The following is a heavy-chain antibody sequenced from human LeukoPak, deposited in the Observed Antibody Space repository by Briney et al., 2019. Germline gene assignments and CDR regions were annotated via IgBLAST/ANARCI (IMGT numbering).Heavy chain of an antibody. Sequence: ASVKVSCKASGGTFSSYAISWVRQAPGQGLEWMGGIIPIFGTANYAQKFQGRVTITADESTSTAYMELSSLRSEDTAVYYCAREAMVRGVMFFDYWGQGTLVTVSS. CDR2: IIPIFGTA. CDR3: AREAMVRGVMFFDY. V-gene: IGHV1-69*13. CDR1: GGTFSSYA. J-gene: IGHJ4*02. D-gene: IGHD3-10*01.